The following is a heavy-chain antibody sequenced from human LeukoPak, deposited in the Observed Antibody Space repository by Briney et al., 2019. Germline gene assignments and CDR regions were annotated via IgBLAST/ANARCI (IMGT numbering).Heavy chain of an antibody. CDR1: GFTFSSYA. V-gene: IGHV3-30*02. CDR3: AKDLYYYGSGSYPSAFDI. Sequence: PGGSLRLSCAASGFTFSSYAMSWVRQAPGKGLEWVAFIRYDGSNKYYADSVKGRFTISRDNSKNTLYVQINSLRAEDTAVYYCAKDLYYYGSGSYPSAFDICGQGTMVTVSS. CDR2: IRYDGSNK. J-gene: IGHJ3*02. D-gene: IGHD3-10*01.